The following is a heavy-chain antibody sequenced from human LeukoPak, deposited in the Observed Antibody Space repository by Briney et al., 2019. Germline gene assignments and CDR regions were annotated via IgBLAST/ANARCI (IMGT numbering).Heavy chain of an antibody. CDR3: ARGCSGGSCYGSYDY. CDR1: GVSIGSYY. Sequence: SETLSLTCTVSGVSIGSYYLSWIRQPPGKGLEWIGYIYYSGSTNYNPSLKSRVTISVDTSKNQFSLKLSSVTAADTAVYYCARGCSGGSCYGSYDYWGQGTLVTVSS. V-gene: IGHV4-59*01. D-gene: IGHD2-15*01. J-gene: IGHJ4*02. CDR2: IYYSGST.